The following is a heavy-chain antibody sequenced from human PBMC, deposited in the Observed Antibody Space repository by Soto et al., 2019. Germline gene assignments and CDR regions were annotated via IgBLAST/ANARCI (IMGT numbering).Heavy chain of an antibody. CDR2: IYYSGST. CDR1: GCSISSSSYY. J-gene: IGHJ4*02. CDR3: ASGTGDSPFDY. D-gene: IGHD4-17*01. Sequence: PSATLCLNCPFSGCSISSSSYYWGWIRQPPGKGLEWIGSIYYSGSTYYNPSLKSRVTISVDTAKNQFSLSLSSVTAADTAVYYCASGTGDSPFDYWGQGTLVTVSS. V-gene: IGHV4-39*01.